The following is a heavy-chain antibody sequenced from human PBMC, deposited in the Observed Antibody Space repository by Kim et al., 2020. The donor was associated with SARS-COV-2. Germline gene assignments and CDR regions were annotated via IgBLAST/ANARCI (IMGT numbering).Heavy chain of an antibody. CDR1: GFTFSTYG. Sequence: GGSLRLSCAASGFTFSTYGMQWVRQAPGKGLQWVTLISSDGSNKYYAESVKGRFTISRDNSKNTLYLQMNSLRAEDTAVYYCAKDQSIAAPSTHHYYGMDVWGQGTTVTVSS. V-gene: IGHV3-33*06. D-gene: IGHD6-6*01. J-gene: IGHJ6*02. CDR3: AKDQSIAAPSTHHYYGMDV. CDR2: ISSDGSNK.